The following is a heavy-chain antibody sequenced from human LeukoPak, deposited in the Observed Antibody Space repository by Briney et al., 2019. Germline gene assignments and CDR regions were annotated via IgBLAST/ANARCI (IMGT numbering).Heavy chain of an antibody. J-gene: IGHJ3*02. Sequence: ASVKVSCKASGYTFTSYAMHWVRQAPGQRLEWMGWINAGNGNTIYSQKFQGRVTITRDTSASTAYMELSSLRFEDTAIYYCARDRQWLGEEDGFGTFDIWGQGTMVTLSS. D-gene: IGHD3-10*01. CDR2: INAGNGNT. CDR1: GYTFTSYA. CDR3: ARDRQWLGEEDGFGTFDI. V-gene: IGHV1-3*01.